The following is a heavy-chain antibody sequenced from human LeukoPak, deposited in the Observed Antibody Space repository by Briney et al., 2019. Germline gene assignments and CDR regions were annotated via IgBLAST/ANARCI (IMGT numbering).Heavy chain of an antibody. V-gene: IGHV3-21*01. J-gene: IGHJ4*02. D-gene: IGHD6-13*01. Sequence: GGSLRLSCAASGFTFSSYSMNWVRQAPGKGLEWVSSISSSSSYIYYADSVKGRFTISRDNAKNSLYLQMNSLRAEDTAVYYCAKDLKAAADLYYFDYWGQGTLVTVSS. CDR2: ISSSSSYI. CDR3: AKDLKAAADLYYFDY. CDR1: GFTFSSYS.